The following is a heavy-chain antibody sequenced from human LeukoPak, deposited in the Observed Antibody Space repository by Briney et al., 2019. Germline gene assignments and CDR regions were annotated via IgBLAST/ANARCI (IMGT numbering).Heavy chain of an antibody. CDR2: INAGNGNT. CDR1: GYAFTSYA. V-gene: IGHV1-3*01. D-gene: IGHD5-18*01. J-gene: IGHJ4*02. CDR3: ARDQRAHVDTAMVT. Sequence: ASVMVSCKASGYAFTSYAMHWVRQAPGQRLEWMGWINAGNGNTKYSQKFQGRVTITRDTSASTAYMELSSLRSEDTAVYYCARDQRAHVDTAMVTWGQGTLVTVSS.